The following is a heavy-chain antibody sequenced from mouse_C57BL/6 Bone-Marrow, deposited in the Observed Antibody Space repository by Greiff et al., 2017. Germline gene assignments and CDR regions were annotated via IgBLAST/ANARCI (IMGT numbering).Heavy chain of an antibody. D-gene: IGHD1-1*01. V-gene: IGHV3-6*01. Sequence: EVQLQESGPGLVKPSQSLSLTCSVTGYSITSGYYWNWIRQFPGNKLEWMGYISYDGSNNYNPSLKNRISITRDTSKNQFFLKLNSVTTEDTATYYCARDLSSTTVVATGAMDYWGQGTSVTVSS. CDR1: GYSITSGYY. J-gene: IGHJ4*01. CDR2: ISYDGSN. CDR3: ARDLSSTTVVATGAMDY.